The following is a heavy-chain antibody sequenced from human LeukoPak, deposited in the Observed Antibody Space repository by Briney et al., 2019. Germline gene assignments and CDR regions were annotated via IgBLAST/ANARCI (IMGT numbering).Heavy chain of an antibody. Sequence: GGSLRLSCAASGFTFSGFGMHWVRQAPGKGLEWVAVIWYDGSNKYYADSVKGRFTISRDNPKNTLYVQMNRLRAGDTAVYYCARGRGADYGGNSGYFDYWGQGTLVTVSS. CDR2: IWYDGSNK. CDR3: ARGRGADYGGNSGYFDY. J-gene: IGHJ4*02. CDR1: GFTFSGFG. D-gene: IGHD4-23*01. V-gene: IGHV3-33*01.